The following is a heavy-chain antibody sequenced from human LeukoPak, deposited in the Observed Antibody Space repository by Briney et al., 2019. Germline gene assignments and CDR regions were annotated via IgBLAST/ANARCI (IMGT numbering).Heavy chain of an antibody. CDR1: GGSVSSGSYY. CDR3: ARDYYDSRGRGFDY. V-gene: IGHV4-61*01. Sequence: PSETLSLTCTVSGGSVSSGSYYWSWIRQPPGKGLEWIGYIYYSGSTNYNPSLKSRVTISVDTSKNQFSLKLSSVTAADTAVYYCARDYYDSRGRGFDYWGQGTLVTVPS. J-gene: IGHJ4*02. CDR2: IYYSGST. D-gene: IGHD3-22*01.